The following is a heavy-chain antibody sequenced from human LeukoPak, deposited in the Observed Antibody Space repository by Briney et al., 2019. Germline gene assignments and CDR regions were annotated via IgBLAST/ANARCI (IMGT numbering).Heavy chain of an antibody. CDR3: ATTPRNYYYYTMDV. CDR2: IWYDGSNK. CDR1: GFTFSSYG. Sequence: GGSLRLSCAASGFTFSSYGMHWVRQAPGKGLEWVAVIWYDGSNKYYADSVKGRFTISRDNSKNTLYLQMNSLRAEDTAVYYCATTPRNYYYYTMDVWGQGTTVTVSS. J-gene: IGHJ6*02. V-gene: IGHV3-33*01.